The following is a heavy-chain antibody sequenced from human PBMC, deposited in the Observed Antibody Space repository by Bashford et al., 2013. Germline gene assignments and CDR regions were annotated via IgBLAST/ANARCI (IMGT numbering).Heavy chain of an antibody. CDR1: GYTLANYY. Sequence: SVKGSPARASGYTLANYYMHWVRQAPGQGLEWMGRIISIFATANYAQKFQGRVTITADESTSTAYMELSSLRFEDTAVYYCTRASVPTVTYYNWF. CDR2: IISIFATA. CDR3: TRASVPTVTYYNWF. J-gene: IGHJ5*01. D-gene: IGHD4-17*01. V-gene: IGHV1-69*13.